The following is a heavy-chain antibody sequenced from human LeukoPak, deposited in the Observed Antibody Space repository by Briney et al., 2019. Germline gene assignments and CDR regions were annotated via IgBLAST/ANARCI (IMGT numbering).Heavy chain of an antibody. J-gene: IGHJ4*02. CDR3: ARAGWFGESPFDY. CDR1: GFTFSDYY. CDR2: ISSSGSTI. D-gene: IGHD3-10*01. Sequence: GGSLRLSCAASGFTFSDYYMSWIRHAPGKGLEWVSYISSSGSTIYYADSVKGRFTISRDNAKNSLYLQMNSLRAEDTAVYYCARAGWFGESPFDYWGQGTLVTVSS. V-gene: IGHV3-11*01.